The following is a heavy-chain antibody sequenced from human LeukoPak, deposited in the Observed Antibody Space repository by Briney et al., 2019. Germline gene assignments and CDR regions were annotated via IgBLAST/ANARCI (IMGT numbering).Heavy chain of an antibody. V-gene: IGHV4-59*12. CDR3: ARSSYYDSTGYYH. CDR1: GGSISSYY. D-gene: IGHD3-22*01. Sequence: PSETLSLTCTVSGGSISSYYWSWIRQPPGKGLEWIGYIYYSGSTNYNPSLKSRVTMSVDTSQNQFSLRLTSVTAADTAVYYCARSSYYDSTGYYHWGQGALVTVSS. CDR2: IYYSGST. J-gene: IGHJ5*02.